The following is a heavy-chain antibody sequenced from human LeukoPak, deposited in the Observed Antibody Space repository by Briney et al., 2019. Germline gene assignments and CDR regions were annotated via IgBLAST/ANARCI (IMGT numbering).Heavy chain of an antibody. CDR1: GGSISSSSHY. J-gene: IGHJ4*02. Sequence: SETLSLTCTVSGGSISSSSHYWGWIRQPPGKGLEWIGSIYYSGSTYYNPSLKSRVTISVDTSKNQFSLKLSSVTAADTAVYYCAILHIAAAGTIAYWGQGTLVTVSS. CDR3: AILHIAAAGTIAY. D-gene: IGHD6-13*01. CDR2: IYYSGST. V-gene: IGHV4-39*01.